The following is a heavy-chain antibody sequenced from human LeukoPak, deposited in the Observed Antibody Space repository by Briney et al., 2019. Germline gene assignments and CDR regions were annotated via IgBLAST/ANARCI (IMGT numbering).Heavy chain of an antibody. CDR3: ARQKLWFNYYYGMDV. V-gene: IGHV4-59*08. CDR1: GGSISSYY. D-gene: IGHD5-18*01. CDR2: IYYSGST. J-gene: IGHJ6*02. Sequence: SETLSLTCTVSGGSISSYYWSWIRQPPGKGLEWIGYIYYSGSTNYNPSLKSRVTISVDTSKNQFSLKLSSVTAADTAVYYCARQKLWFNYYYGMDVWGQGTTVTVSS.